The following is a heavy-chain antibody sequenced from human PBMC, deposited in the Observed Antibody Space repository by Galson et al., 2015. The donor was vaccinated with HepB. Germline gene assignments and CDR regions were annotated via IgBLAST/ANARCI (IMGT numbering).Heavy chain of an antibody. V-gene: IGHV3-72*01. CDR3: ARGARGVNVGSANYYGMDV. D-gene: IGHD4/OR15-4a*01. CDR2: SRNKANSYTT. J-gene: IGHJ6*02. Sequence: LEWVGRSRNKANSYTTEYVASVRGRFTISRDESMNSLYLQMNSLKTEDTAVYYCARGARGVNVGSANYYGMDVWGQGTTVTVSS.